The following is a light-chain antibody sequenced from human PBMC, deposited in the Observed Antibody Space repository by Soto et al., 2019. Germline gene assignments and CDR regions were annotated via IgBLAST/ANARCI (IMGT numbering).Light chain of an antibody. J-gene: IGLJ2*01. Sequence: QSVLTQPPSVSAAPGQRVTISCSGSGSNIGKNDVSWYLQLPGAAPKLLIYDTNKRPSGIPDRFSASNSATSATPGITGLQPGDEADYFCGPCDTRLSVVVFGGGTKLTVL. CDR3: GPCDTRLSVVV. V-gene: IGLV1-51*01. CDR1: GSNIGKND. CDR2: DTN.